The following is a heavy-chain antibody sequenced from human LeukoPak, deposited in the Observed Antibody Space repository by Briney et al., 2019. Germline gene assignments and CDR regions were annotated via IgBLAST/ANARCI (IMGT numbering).Heavy chain of an antibody. CDR1: GGSISSSSYY. D-gene: IGHD1-26*01. CDR3: AKSLVGRLGKGGQDWFDP. J-gene: IGHJ5*02. V-gene: IGHV4-39*01. CDR2: IYYSGST. Sequence: PSETLSLTCTVSGGSISSSSYYWGWIRQPPGKGLEWIGSIYYSGSTYHNPSLKSRVTISVDTSKNQFSLKLSSVTAADTAVYYCAKSLVGRLGKGGQDWFDPWGQGTLVTVSS.